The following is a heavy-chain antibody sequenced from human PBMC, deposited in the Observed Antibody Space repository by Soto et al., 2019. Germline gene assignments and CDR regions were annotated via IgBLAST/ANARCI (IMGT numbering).Heavy chain of an antibody. V-gene: IGHV1-69*13. CDR3: ARDGTLYDSSGYYYLY. D-gene: IGHD3-22*01. CDR2: IIPLFGKA. J-gene: IGHJ4*02. Sequence: ASVKVSCKASGGTFSRYAISWVRQAPGQGLEWMGGIIPLFGKANYAQKFQGRVTITADESTSTAYMELSSLRSEDTAVYYCARDGTLYDSSGYYYLYWGQGTLVTVSS. CDR1: GGTFSRYA.